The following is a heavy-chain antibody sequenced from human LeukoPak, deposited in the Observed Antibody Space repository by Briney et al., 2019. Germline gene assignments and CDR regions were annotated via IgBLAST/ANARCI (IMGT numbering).Heavy chain of an antibody. CDR3: AKGSPGMRIFGVAALDY. J-gene: IGHJ4*02. V-gene: IGHV3-7*01. CDR1: GFTFSSFW. D-gene: IGHD3-3*01. CDR2: INQDGSEK. Sequence: PGGSLRLSCAASGFTFSSFWMTWVRQAPGKGLEWVANINQDGSEKYYVDSVKGRFTISRDNAKNSVYLQMNSLRAEDTAVYYCAKGSPGMRIFGVAALDYWGQGTLVTVSS.